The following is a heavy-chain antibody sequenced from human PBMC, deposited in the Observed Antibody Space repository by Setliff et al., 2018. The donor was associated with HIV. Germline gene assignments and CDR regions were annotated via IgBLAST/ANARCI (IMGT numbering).Heavy chain of an antibody. D-gene: IGHD3-16*01. Sequence: GGSLRLSCAASGFTFSDYYMSWIRQAPGKGLEWVGRSRNKADSYSTDYAASVKGRFTISRDVSKNSLFLQMNSLKTEDTAVYYCTRELAFGRVLAINWFDPWGQGTLVTVSS. J-gene: IGHJ5*02. V-gene: IGHV3-72*01. CDR3: TRELAFGRVLAINWFDP. CDR1: GFTFSDYY. CDR2: SRNKADSYST.